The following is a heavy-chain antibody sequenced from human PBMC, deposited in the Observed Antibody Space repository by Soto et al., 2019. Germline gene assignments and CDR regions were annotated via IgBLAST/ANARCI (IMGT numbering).Heavy chain of an antibody. V-gene: IGHV3-11*06. J-gene: IGHJ5*02. D-gene: IGHD2-15*01. CDR2: ISPGSRYP. CDR3: VRGGGGGLFDP. Sequence: GGSLRLSCACSGFTFVDSYMSWIRQAPGKGLEWLSYISPGSRYPAYADSVKGRFTISRDNAKRSLYLQMMSLTAEDTAIYYCVRGGGGGLFDPWGQGTMVTVSS. CDR1: GFTFVDSY.